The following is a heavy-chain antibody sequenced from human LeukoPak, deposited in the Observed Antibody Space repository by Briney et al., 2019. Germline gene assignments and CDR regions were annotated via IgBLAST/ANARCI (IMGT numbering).Heavy chain of an antibody. CDR2: ISYDGSNK. J-gene: IGHJ4*02. CDR3: AGGGYSSSWYPY. CDR1: GFTFSSYA. Sequence: PGGSLRLSCAASGFTFSSYAMHWVRQAPGKGLEWVAVISYDGSNKYYADSVKGRFTISRDNSKNTLYLQMNSLRAEDTAVYYCAGGGYSSSWYPYWGQGTLVTVSS. D-gene: IGHD6-13*01. V-gene: IGHV3-30-3*01.